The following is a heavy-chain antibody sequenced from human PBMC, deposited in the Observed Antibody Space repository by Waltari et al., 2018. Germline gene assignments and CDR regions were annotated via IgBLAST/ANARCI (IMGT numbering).Heavy chain of an antibody. V-gene: IGHV1-24*01. CDR1: GYTLTELS. CDR2: FDTNEGKT. CDR3: ATSIGGTLDY. Sequence: QVQLVQSGAEVKKPGASVKVSCKVSGYTLTELSMHWVRQAPGKGLEWMGGFDTNEGKTIYAQKFQGRVPMTEYTSTDTAYMELSSLRSEDTAVYYCATSIGGTLDYWGQGTLVTVSS. J-gene: IGHJ4*02. D-gene: IGHD1-7*01.